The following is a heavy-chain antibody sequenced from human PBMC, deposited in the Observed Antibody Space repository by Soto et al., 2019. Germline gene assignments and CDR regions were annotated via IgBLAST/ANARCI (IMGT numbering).Heavy chain of an antibody. CDR3: ATGPSSGWFDY. D-gene: IGHD6-19*01. CDR1: GGTFSNYA. Sequence: SVKVSCKASGGTFSNYAISWVRQAPGQGLEWMGGIIPIFGTANYAQKFQGRVTITADESTSTAYMELSSLRSDDTVVYYCATGPSSGWFDYWGQGTPVTVSS. J-gene: IGHJ4*02. V-gene: IGHV1-69*13. CDR2: IIPIFGTA.